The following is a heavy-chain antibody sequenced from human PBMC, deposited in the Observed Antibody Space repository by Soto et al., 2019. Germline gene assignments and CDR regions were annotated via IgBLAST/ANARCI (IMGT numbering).Heavy chain of an antibody. CDR3: VRVRLRWYFDF. CDR2: IHRSGAT. J-gene: IGHJ2*01. V-gene: IGHV4-4*02. Sequence: QVQLQESGPGLVKPSGTLSLTCDVSRGSMNSGHWWSWVRQPPGKGLEWVGHIHRSGATNYNPSLRSRLAISPDESKDQCSLKLHSVTAADTAVYYFVRVRLRWYFDFWGRGTLVTFSS. CDR1: RGSMNSGHW.